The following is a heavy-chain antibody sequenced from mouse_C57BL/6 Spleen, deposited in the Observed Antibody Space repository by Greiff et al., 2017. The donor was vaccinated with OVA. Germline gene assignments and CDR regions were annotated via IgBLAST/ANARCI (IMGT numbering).Heavy chain of an antibody. CDR2: INPNNGGT. D-gene: IGHD1-1*01. CDR3: AREVITTVVATEVGYFDV. V-gene: IGHV1-26*01. J-gene: IGHJ1*03. Sequence: EVQLQQSGPELVKPGASVKISCKASGYTFTDYYMNWVKQSHGKSLEWIGDINPNNGGTSYNQKFKGKATLTVDKSSSTAYIELRSLTSEDAAVYYCAREVITTVVATEVGYFDVWGTGTTVTVSS. CDR1: GYTFTDYY.